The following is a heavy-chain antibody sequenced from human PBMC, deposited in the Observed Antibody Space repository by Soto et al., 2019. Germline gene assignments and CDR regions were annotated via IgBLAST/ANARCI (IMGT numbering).Heavy chain of an antibody. CDR1: GFTVSNNY. CDR3: ARSVKDYNDYA. D-gene: IGHD4-17*01. V-gene: IGHV3-66*01. J-gene: IGHJ5*02. Sequence: EVQVVESGGGLVQPGGSLRLSCAASGFTVSNNYMSWVRQAPGKGLEWVSVIYSGGGTQYADSVKGRFTISRDNSKNTLCIQMNSLRADDTAVYYCARSVKDYNDYAWGQGTLVTVSS. CDR2: IYSGGGT.